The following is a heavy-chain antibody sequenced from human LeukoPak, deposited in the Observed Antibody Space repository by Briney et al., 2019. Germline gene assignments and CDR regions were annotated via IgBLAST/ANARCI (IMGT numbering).Heavy chain of an antibody. J-gene: IGHJ4*02. CDR2: INDDGSDA. CDR1: GFTFSSYW. Sequence: GGSLRLSCAASGFTFSSYWMTWVRQAPGKGLEWVANINDDGSDANYVDSVKGRFTVSRDNAKNSLYLQMNSLRAEDTAVYYCARDVHSGAFDYWGQGTLVTVSS. D-gene: IGHD6-19*01. V-gene: IGHV3-7*01. CDR3: ARDVHSGAFDY.